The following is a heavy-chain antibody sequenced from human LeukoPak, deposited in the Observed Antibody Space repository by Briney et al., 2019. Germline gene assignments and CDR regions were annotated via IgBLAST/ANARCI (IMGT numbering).Heavy chain of an antibody. CDR3: ASGWKYQQWMFDY. V-gene: IGHV1-8*01. J-gene: IGHJ4*02. D-gene: IGHD2-2*01. Sequence: ASVKVSCKASGYTFTSYDMNWLRQATGQGPEWMAWMNPNSGNRGYAQKFQGRVNMTRKTSISTAYMELSSLRSEDTAVYYCASGWKYQQWMFDYWGQGTLVTVSS. CDR1: GYTFTSYD. CDR2: MNPNSGNR.